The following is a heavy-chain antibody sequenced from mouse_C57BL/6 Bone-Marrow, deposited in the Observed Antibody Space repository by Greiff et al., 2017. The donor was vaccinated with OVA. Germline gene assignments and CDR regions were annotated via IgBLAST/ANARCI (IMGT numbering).Heavy chain of an antibody. Sequence: QVQLQQSGPELVKPGASVKISCKASGYAFSSSWMNWVKQRPGKGLEKIGRIYPGDGDTNYNGKFKGKATLTADKSSSTAYMQLSSLTSEDSAVYFCARGRYDPWGQGTTLTVSS. D-gene: IGHD2-12*01. CDR3: ARGRYDP. CDR2: IYPGDGDT. V-gene: IGHV1-82*01. J-gene: IGHJ2*01. CDR1: GYAFSSSW.